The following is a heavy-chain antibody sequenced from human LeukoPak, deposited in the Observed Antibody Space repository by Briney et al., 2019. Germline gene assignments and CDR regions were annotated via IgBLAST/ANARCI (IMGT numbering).Heavy chain of an antibody. Sequence: SETLPLTCAVSGGSVNSVDNYWTWVRQPPGKGLECIGYVSYSGDTRYCPSLNNRVTISADTSKNQVSLKLTSVTAADTAIYYCARMRYGSGSFDYWGQGTPVSVSS. D-gene: IGHD2-15*01. CDR2: VSYSGDT. CDR3: ARMRYGSGSFDY. V-gene: IGHV4-61*08. CDR1: GGSVNSVDNY. J-gene: IGHJ4*02.